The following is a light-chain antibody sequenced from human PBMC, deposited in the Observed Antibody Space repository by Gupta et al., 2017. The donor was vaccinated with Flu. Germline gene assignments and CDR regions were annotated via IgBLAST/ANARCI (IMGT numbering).Light chain of an antibody. CDR3: CWYEGYHTWV. J-gene: IGLJ3*02. Sequence: QSALTQPHPVSGSPAQSVTISCPGSTSDVGAYNFVSWYQHHPGEAPKLVIFDVTKRASGVPDRFPGSMVANVASLTISGLQAEDEGDYYCCWYEGYHTWVFGGGTKLTVL. V-gene: IGLV2-11*01. CDR1: TSDVGAYNF. CDR2: DVT.